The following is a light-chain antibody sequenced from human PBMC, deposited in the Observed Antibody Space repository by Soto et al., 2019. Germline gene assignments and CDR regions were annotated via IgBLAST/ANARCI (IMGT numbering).Light chain of an antibody. V-gene: IGKV1-39*01. J-gene: IGKJ2*01. Sequence: DVQMTQSPSSLSASVGDSLTLTCRASQTVTSYLNWYQQKPGKAPKLLIYAASTLQSGVPSRFSGSGSGTEFTLTIISLQPEDFATYYCQQTYSPSYSFGQGTKLQF. CDR3: QQTYSPSYS. CDR2: AAS. CDR1: QTVTSY.